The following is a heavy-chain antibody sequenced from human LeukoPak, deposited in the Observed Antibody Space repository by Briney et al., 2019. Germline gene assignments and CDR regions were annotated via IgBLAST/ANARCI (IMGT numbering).Heavy chain of an antibody. J-gene: IGHJ4*02. CDR1: GFSFSSFA. CDR3: ARDPIAVGAYYFDH. CDR2: ITSGGGAT. Sequence: PGGSLRLSCAASGFSFSSFALTWVRQTPEKGLEWVASITSGGGATHFASSATGRFTISRDNSKNTMYLQMNSLRAEDTAVYYCARDPIAVGAYYFDHWGQGTLVTVSS. D-gene: IGHD6-19*01. V-gene: IGHV3-23*01.